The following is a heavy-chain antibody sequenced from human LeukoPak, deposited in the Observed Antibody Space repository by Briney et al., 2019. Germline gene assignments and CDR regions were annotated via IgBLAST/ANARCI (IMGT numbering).Heavy chain of an antibody. D-gene: IGHD4-17*01. CDR2: IYYSGST. Sequence: SETLSLTCTVSGGSISSYYWSWIRQPPGEGLEWIGYIYYSGSTNYNPSLKSRVTISVDTSKNQFSLKLSSVTAADTAVYYCARGLGTVTFFDYWGQGTLVTVSS. J-gene: IGHJ4*02. V-gene: IGHV4-59*01. CDR3: ARGLGTVTFFDY. CDR1: GGSISSYY.